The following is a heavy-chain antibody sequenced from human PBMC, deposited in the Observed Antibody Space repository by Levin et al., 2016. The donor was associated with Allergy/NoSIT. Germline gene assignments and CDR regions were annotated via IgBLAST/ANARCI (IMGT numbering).Heavy chain of an antibody. D-gene: IGHD1-26*01. J-gene: IGHJ5*01. V-gene: IGHV1-18*04. CDR3: ARAIARRWEMYGWFDS. Sequence: ASVKVSCKASGYTFTSYGISWVRQAPGQGLEWMGWISVYNGHTNYAQKLQGRVTMTTDTSTNTAYMELRSLRSDDTAVYYCARAIARRWEMYGWFDSWGQGTQVTVSS. CDR1: GYTFTSYG. CDR2: ISVYNGHT.